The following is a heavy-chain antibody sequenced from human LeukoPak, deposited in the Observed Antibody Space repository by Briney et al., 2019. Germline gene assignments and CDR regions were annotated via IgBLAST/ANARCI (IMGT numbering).Heavy chain of an antibody. CDR2: IYISGST. V-gene: IGHV4-61*02. J-gene: IGHJ6*03. D-gene: IGHD6-13*01. Sequence: SQTLSLTCTVSGGSISSGTYYWTWIRQPAGKGLEWIGRIYISGSTNYNPSLKSRVTMSVDMSKNQFSLKLNSVTAADTAVYCCAREEQQLDLTYYYYMDVWGKGTTVTVSS. CDR1: GGSISSGTYY. CDR3: AREEQQLDLTYYYYMDV.